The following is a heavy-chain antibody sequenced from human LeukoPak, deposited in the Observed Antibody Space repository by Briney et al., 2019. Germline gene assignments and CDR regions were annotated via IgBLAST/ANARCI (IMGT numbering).Heavy chain of an antibody. CDR1: GYSISTGFY. J-gene: IGHJ5*02. V-gene: IGHV4-38-2*02. Sequence: SETLSLTCTVSGYSISTGFYWGWIRQPPGKGPEWIGNIHHSGSTYYNPSLRSRVTISVDTSKNQFSLKMTSVTAADTAVYYCARQAVVGATRWFDPWGQGTLVTVSS. CDR3: ARQAVVGATRWFDP. D-gene: IGHD1-26*01. CDR2: IHHSGST.